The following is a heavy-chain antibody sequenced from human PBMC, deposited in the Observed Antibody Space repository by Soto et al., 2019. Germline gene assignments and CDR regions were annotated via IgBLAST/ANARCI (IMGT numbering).Heavy chain of an antibody. Sequence: QVQLVESGGGVVQPGRSLRLSCAASGFTFSSYVMHWVRQAPGKRLEWVAVISYDGSNKYYGDSVKGRFTISRDNSKNTLYLQMNSLRAEDTAVYYCAKDLWELAYYFDYWGQGDRVTVSS. J-gene: IGHJ4*02. CDR2: ISYDGSNK. CDR3: AKDLWELAYYFDY. D-gene: IGHD1-26*01. V-gene: IGHV3-30*18. CDR1: GFTFSSYV.